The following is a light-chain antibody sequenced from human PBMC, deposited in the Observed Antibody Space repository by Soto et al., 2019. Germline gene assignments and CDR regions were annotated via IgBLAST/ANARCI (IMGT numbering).Light chain of an antibody. CDR1: SSDVGAYDF. Sequence: QSVLTQPPSVSGSPGQSVTISCTGTSSDVGAYDFLSWYQQNPTRVPKLLIYDVTKRPSGVPDRFSGSKSGNTASLTISGLQAEDEAHYYCCSFAGGYTWIFGGGTKLTVL. V-gene: IGLV2-11*01. J-gene: IGLJ2*01. CDR2: DVT. CDR3: CSFAGGYTWI.